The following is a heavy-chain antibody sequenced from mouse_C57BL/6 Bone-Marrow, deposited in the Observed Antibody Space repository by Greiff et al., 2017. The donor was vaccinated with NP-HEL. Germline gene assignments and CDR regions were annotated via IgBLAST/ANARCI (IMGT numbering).Heavy chain of an antibody. D-gene: IGHD1-1*01. CDR3: TRTFITTVVATRNFDY. V-gene: IGHV1-5*01. Sequence: EVQLQQSGTVLARPGASVKMSCKTSGYTFTSYWMHWVKQRPGQGLDWIGAIYPGNSDTSYNQKFKGKAKLTAVTYASTAYMELSSLTNEDSAVYYCTRTFITTVVATRNFDYWGQGTTLTVSS. CDR2: IYPGNSDT. J-gene: IGHJ2*01. CDR1: GYTFTSYW.